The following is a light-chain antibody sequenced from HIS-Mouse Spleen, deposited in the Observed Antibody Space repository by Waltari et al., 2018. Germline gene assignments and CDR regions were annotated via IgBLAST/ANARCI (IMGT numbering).Light chain of an antibody. CDR1: TSDVGGYNY. CDR3: SSYTSSSPYVV. J-gene: IGLJ2*01. Sequence: QSALTQPASVSGSPGPPITISCTGTTSDVGGYNYASGYHQHPGKAPKLMIYEVSNRPSGVSSRFSGSKSGNTASLTISGLQAEDEADYYCSSYTSSSPYVVFGGGTKLTVL. V-gene: IGLV2-14*01. CDR2: EVS.